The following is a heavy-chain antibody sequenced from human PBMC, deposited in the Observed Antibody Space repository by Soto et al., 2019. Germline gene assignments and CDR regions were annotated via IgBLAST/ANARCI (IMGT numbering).Heavy chain of an antibody. V-gene: IGHV4-30-4*01. D-gene: IGHD3-9*01. Sequence: NPSETLSLTCSVSGGSISSGDYYWSWIRQPPGKGLEWIGYIYYSGSAYYNPSLKSRVTISVDTSKNQFSLKLSSVTAADTAVYYFARSILSRFDSWGQGVLFTVSS. J-gene: IGHJ4*02. CDR1: GGSISSGDYY. CDR3: ARSILSRFDS. CDR2: IYYSGSA.